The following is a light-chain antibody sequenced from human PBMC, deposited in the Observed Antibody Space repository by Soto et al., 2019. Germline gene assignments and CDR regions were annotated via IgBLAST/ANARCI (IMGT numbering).Light chain of an antibody. V-gene: IGKV3-15*01. CDR3: QQYNNWPRT. Sequence: EIVMTQSPATLSVSPGERATLSCTASQSVSSNLAWYPQKPGQAPMLLIYGASTRATGIPARFSGSGSGTEFTLTISSLHYEDVAVYYCQQYNNWPRTFGQGTKV. J-gene: IGKJ1*01. CDR1: QSVSSN. CDR2: GAS.